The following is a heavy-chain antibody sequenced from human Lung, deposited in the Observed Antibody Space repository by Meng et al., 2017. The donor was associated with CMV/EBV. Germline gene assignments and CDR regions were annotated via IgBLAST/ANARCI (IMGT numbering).Heavy chain of an antibody. V-gene: IGHV4-34*01. J-gene: IGHJ4*02. CDR2: INHSGST. D-gene: IGHD6-13*01. CDR3: ASIAAAGDTPFDY. Sequence: SETLSLTCAVYGGSFSGYYWSWIRQPPGKGLEWIGEINHSGSTNYNPSLKSRVTISVDTSKNQFSLKLSSVTAADTAVYYCASIAAAGDTPFDYWGQGPLVTVSS. CDR1: GGSFSGYY.